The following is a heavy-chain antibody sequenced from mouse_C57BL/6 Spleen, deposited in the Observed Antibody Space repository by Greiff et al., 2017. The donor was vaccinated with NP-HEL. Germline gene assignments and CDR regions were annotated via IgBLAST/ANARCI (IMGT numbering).Heavy chain of an antibody. V-gene: IGHV1-26*01. CDR3: ARSPDRNYVYFDY. J-gene: IGHJ2*01. CDR1: GYTFTDYY. Sequence: EVQLQQSGPELVKPGASVKISCKASGYTFTDYYMNWVKQSPGKSLEWIGDINPNNGGTSYNQKFKGKATLTVDKSSSTAYMELRSLTSEDYAVYYWARSPDRNYVYFDYWGQGTTLTVSS. D-gene: IGHD2-1*01. CDR2: INPNNGGT.